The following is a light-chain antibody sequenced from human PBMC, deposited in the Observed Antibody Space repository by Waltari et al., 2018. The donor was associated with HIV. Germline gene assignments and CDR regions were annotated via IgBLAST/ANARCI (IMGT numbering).Light chain of an antibody. J-gene: IGKJ1*01. V-gene: IGKV3-15*01. CDR2: AAS. Sequence: DIVMTQSPVTLSVSPGARATLSSRASQSVSSNLAWYQQKPGQDPTLLIYAASTRATGIPARFSGSGSGTEFTLTISSLRSEDFAVYYCQHYNNWLRTFGQGTKVEIK. CDR3: QHYNNWLRT. CDR1: QSVSSN.